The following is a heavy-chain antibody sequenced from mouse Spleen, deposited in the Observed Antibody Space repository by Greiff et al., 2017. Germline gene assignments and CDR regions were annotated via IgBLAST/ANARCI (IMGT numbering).Heavy chain of an antibody. Sequence: EVQLVESGGGLVQPGGSLKISCATSGFTFSDYYMYWVRQTPEKRLEWVAYISNGGGSTYYPDTVKGRVTISRDNAKNTQYLQMSRLKSEDTAMYYCASPYYRYDGYFAYWGQGTLVTVSA. D-gene: IGHD2-14*01. CDR2: ISNGGGST. CDR3: ASPYYRYDGYFAY. J-gene: IGHJ3*01. CDR1: GFTFSDYY. V-gene: IGHV5-12*02.